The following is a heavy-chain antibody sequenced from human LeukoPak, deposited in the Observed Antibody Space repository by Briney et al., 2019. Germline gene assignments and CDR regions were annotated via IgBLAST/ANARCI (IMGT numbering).Heavy chain of an antibody. CDR1: GDSISSYF. V-gene: IGHV4-59*01. J-gene: IGHJ4*02. CDR3: ARDQRRDYGDYFDN. D-gene: IGHD3-16*01. Sequence: SETLSLTCTVSGDSISSYFWSWIRQSPGKGLEWIGYTHYSGSTSYNPSLTSRVTISLDTSKNQFYLKLSSVTASDTAFYHCARDQRRDYGDYFDNWGQGTQVTVSP. CDR2: THYSGST.